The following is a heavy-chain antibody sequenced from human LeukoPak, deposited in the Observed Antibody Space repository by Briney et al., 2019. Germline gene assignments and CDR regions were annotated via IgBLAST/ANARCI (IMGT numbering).Heavy chain of an antibody. V-gene: IGHV4-4*07. D-gene: IGHD2-2*01. Sequence: SETLSLTCTVSGGSISSYYWSWIRQPAGKGLEWIGRIYTSGSTNYNPSLKSRVTMSVDTSKNQFSLKLSSVTAADTAVYYCARAAIVVVPAAMALDAYDIWGQGTMVTVSS. J-gene: IGHJ3*02. CDR1: GGSISSYY. CDR2: IYTSGST. CDR3: ARAAIVVVPAAMALDAYDI.